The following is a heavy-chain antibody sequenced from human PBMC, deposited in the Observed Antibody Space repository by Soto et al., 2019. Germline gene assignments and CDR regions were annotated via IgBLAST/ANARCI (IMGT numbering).Heavy chain of an antibody. J-gene: IGHJ4*02. D-gene: IGHD7-27*01. V-gene: IGHV4-59*11. CDR2: IYYNGNT. CDR3: ARANWYSEY. CDR1: GCSISNHY. Sequence: SETLSLTCTASGCSISNHYWGWIRQPPGKGLEWIGYIYYNGNTNYNPSLKSRVTMSVDTSKNQISLKLSSVTAADTAVYYCARANWYSEYWGQGTLVTVSS.